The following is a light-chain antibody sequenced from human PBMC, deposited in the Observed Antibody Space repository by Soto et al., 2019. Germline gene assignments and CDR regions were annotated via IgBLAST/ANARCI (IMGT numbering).Light chain of an antibody. J-gene: IGLJ2*01. Sequence: QSVLTQPPSASGTPRQRVTISCSGSSSNIGSNYVYWYQQLPGTAPKLLIYRNNQRPSGVPDRFSGSKSGTSASLAISGLRSEDEADYYCAAWDDSPSGVVFGGGTKVTVL. V-gene: IGLV1-47*01. CDR1: SSNIGSNY. CDR3: AAWDDSPSGVV. CDR2: RNN.